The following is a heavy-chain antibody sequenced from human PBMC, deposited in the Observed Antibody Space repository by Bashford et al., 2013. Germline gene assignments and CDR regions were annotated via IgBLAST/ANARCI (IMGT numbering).Heavy chain of an antibody. CDR2: XPYLGTA. CDR3: AKDSAVAPTSMWAFDL. CDR1: GGTFSSYA. D-gene: IGHD2-15*01. Sequence: SVKVSCKASGGTFSSYAISWVRQAPGKGLSGWRDXPYLGTANYAQKFQGRVTITADKSTSTAYMELSSLRSEDTAVYYCAKDSAVAPTSMWAFDLWGHGTMVT. J-gene: IGHJ3*01. V-gene: IGHV1-69*06.